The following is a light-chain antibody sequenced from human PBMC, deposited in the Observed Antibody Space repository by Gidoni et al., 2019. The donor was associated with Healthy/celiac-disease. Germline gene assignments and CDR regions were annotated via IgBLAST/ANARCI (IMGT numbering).Light chain of an antibody. Sequence: IQMTQSPSSLSASVGDRVTITCRASQSISSYLNWYQQKPGKAPKLLIYAASSLQSGVPSRLSGSGSGTDFTLTISSLQPEDFATYYCQQSYSTRRGTFXXXTKVEIK. V-gene: IGKV1-39*01. J-gene: IGKJ1*01. CDR3: QQSYSTRRGT. CDR2: AAS. CDR1: QSISSY.